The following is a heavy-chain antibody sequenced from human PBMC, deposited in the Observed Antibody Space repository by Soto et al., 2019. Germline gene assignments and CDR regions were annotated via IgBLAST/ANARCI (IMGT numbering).Heavy chain of an antibody. CDR2: IIPIFGTA. V-gene: IGHV1-69*01. CDR1: GGTFSSYA. J-gene: IGHJ6*02. D-gene: IGHD6-13*01. Sequence: QVQLVQSGAEVKKPGSSVKVSCKASGGTFSSYAISWVRQAPGQGLEWMGGIIPIFGTANYAQKFQGRVTITADESTSTAYMELSRLRSEDTAVYYCASSIAAADENYYYGMDVWGQGTTVTVSS. CDR3: ASSIAAADENYYYGMDV.